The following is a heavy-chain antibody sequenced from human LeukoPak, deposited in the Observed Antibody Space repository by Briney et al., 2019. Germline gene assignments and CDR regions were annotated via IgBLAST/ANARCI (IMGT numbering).Heavy chain of an antibody. CDR3: ARLNSGWYSGAFDL. V-gene: IGHV1-18*01. J-gene: IGHJ3*01. D-gene: IGHD6-19*01. CDR1: GHTFTTYG. CDR2: ISPYNNNT. Sequence: RASVKVSCKASGHTFTTYGVNWVRQAPGQGLEWMGWISPYNNNTNYAQKFQGRVTMTTDTVTNTVYMEMRTLRSDDTAIYYCARLNSGWYSGAFDLWGQGTLLSVSS.